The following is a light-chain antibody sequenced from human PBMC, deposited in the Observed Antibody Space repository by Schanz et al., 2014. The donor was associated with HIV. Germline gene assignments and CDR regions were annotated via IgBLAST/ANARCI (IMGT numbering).Light chain of an antibody. Sequence: QSVLTQPASLSGSPGQSITISCTEINSDVGGYDFVSWYQQHPGKAPKLMIYEVTKRPLGVPNRFSGSKSGNTASLTVSGLQAEDEADYYCSSYAGRYNYFVFGTGTKLTV. J-gene: IGLJ1*01. CDR3: SSYAGRYNYFV. V-gene: IGLV2-8*01. CDR1: NSDVGGYDF. CDR2: EVT.